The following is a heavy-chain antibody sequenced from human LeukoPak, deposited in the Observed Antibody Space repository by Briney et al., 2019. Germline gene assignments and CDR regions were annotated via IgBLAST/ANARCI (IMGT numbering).Heavy chain of an antibody. Sequence: PGGSLRLSCAASGFTFGDYGMCWVRQAPGKGLEWVSGINWNGGSTGYADSVKGRFTISRDNAKNSLYLQMNSLRAEDTALYYCARDWARKDIVLVPAAIPFDYWGQGTLVTVSS. CDR1: GFTFGDYG. CDR3: ARDWARKDIVLVPAAIPFDY. V-gene: IGHV3-20*04. J-gene: IGHJ4*02. D-gene: IGHD2-2*01. CDR2: INWNGGST.